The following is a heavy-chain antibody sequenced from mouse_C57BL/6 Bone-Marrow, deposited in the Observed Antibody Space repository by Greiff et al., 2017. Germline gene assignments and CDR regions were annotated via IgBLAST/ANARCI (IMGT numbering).Heavy chain of an antibody. Sequence: QVQLKQSGPELVKPGASVKISCKASGYAFSSSWMNWVKQRPGKGLEWIGRIYPGDGDTNYNGKFKGKATLTADKSSSTAYMQLSSLASEDSAVYFCARSSRGYWGQGTTLTVSS. J-gene: IGHJ2*01. V-gene: IGHV1-82*01. CDR3: ARSSRGY. CDR1: GYAFSSSW. CDR2: IYPGDGDT.